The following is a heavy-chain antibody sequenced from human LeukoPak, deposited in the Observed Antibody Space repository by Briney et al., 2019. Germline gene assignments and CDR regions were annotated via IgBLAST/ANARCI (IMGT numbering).Heavy chain of an antibody. J-gene: IGHJ4*02. CDR3: ARDFELSH. V-gene: IGHV3-33*01. CDR1: GFTFSSYG. Sequence: PRGSLRLSCAASGFTFSSYGMHWVRQAPGKGLEWVALIWYDGSSKHYADSVRGRFTISRDNSKNTLYLQMNSLRAEDTAVYYCARDFELSHWGQGTLVTVSS. D-gene: IGHD3-16*02. CDR2: IWYDGSSK.